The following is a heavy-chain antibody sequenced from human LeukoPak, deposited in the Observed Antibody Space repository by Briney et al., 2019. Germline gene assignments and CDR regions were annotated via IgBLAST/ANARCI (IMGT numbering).Heavy chain of an antibody. Sequence: PGRSLRLSCAASGFTFSNHAMHWVRQAPGKGLEWVAVISYDGSNKKYADSVKGRFTISRDNAKNTVCLQMNSLRTEDTAVYYCARVASSGIVGTTKGFDYWGQGTLVTVSS. CDR2: ISYDGSNK. V-gene: IGHV3-30-3*01. D-gene: IGHD1-26*01. J-gene: IGHJ4*02. CDR1: GFTFSNHA. CDR3: ARVASSGIVGTTKGFDY.